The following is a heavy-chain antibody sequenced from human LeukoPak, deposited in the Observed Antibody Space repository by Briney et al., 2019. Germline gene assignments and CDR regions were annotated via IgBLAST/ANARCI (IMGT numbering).Heavy chain of an antibody. Sequence: GGSLRLSCAASGFTFDDYAMHWVRQAPGKGLEWVSGISWNSGSIGYADSVKGRFTISRDNAKNSLYLQMNSLRAEDTAVYYCARGHTAVTRHFDFWGQGTLDTVSS. CDR2: ISWNSGSI. CDR1: GFTFDDYA. D-gene: IGHD4-17*01. J-gene: IGHJ4*02. CDR3: ARGHTAVTRHFDF. V-gene: IGHV3-9*01.